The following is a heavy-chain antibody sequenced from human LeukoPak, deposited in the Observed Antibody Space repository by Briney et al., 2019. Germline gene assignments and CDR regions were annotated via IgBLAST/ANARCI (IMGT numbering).Heavy chain of an antibody. D-gene: IGHD3-22*01. CDR3: AREIHDSSGYHDAFDI. J-gene: IGHJ3*02. V-gene: IGHV4-28*03. CDR1: W. CDR2: IYHSGST. Sequence: WIGWVRQMPGKGLEWIGYIYHSGSTYYNPSLKSRVTMSVDTSKNQFSLKLSSVTAADTAVYYCAREIHDSSGYHDAFDIWGQGTMVTVSS.